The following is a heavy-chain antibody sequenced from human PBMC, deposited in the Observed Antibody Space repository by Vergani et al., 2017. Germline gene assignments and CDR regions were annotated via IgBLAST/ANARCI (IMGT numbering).Heavy chain of an antibody. V-gene: IGHV3-66*02. CDR2: IKSDGRT. CDR1: GFRVTTYY. CDR3: TRSECSGTTCYGHYVVL. Sequence: VELLESGGGLAQPGGSLRVSCSASGFRVTTYYMSWVRQAPGKGLEWVSVIKSDGRTSYAESVRGRFTISRDTSRNAVYLQMNILRVEDTGVYYCTRSECSGTTCYGHYVVLWGHGVLVAVAS. J-gene: IGHJ4*01. D-gene: IGHD2-15*01.